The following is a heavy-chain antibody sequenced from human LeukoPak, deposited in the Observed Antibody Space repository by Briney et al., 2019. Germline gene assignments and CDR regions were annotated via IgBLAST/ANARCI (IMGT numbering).Heavy chain of an antibody. V-gene: IGHV3-23*01. CDR2: ISGSGGST. J-gene: IGHJ4*02. Sequence: GGSLRLSCAASGFTFSSYAMSWVRQAPGKGLEWVSAISGSGGSTYYADSVKGRFTISRDNSKNTPYLQMNSLRAEDTAVYYCAKSDFWSGYGYWGQGTLVTVSS. D-gene: IGHD3-3*01. CDR1: GFTFSSYA. CDR3: AKSDFWSGYGY.